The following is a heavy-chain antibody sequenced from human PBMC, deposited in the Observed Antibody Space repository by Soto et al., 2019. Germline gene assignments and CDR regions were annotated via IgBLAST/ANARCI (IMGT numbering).Heavy chain of an antibody. CDR2: IYYSGST. J-gene: IGHJ6*02. Sequence: SETLSLTCTVSGGSISSGGYYWSWIRQHPGKGLEWIGYIYYSGSTYYNPSLKSRVTISVDTSKNQFSLKLSSVTAADTAVYYCARVASLYYGMDVWGQGTTVTVSS. CDR3: ARVASLYYGMDV. CDR1: GGSISSGGYY. V-gene: IGHV4-31*03.